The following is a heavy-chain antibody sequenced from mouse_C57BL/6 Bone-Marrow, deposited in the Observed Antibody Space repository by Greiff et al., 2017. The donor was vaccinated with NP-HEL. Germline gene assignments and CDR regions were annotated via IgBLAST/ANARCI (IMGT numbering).Heavy chain of an antibody. J-gene: IGHJ2*01. V-gene: IGHV1-52*01. CDR1: GYTFTSYW. CDR3: ARSREIRWLLSYYFDY. CDR2: IDPSDSET. D-gene: IGHD2-3*01. Sequence: VQLQQPGAELVRPGSSVKLSCKASGYTFTSYWMHWVKQRPIQGLEWIGNIDPSDSETHYNQKFKDKATLTVDKSSSTAYMQLSSLTSEDSAVYYCARSREIRWLLSYYFDYWGQGTTLTVSS.